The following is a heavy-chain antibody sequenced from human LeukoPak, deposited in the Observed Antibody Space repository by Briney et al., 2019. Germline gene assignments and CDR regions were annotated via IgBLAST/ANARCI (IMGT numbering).Heavy chain of an antibody. Sequence: SETLSLTCTVSGDSINSNNYYWSWIRQHPGKGLEWIGYISYSGNTFYNPSLKSRVAMSLDTSKRQFSLKLSSVTAADTAVYFCAREDSSDYYSRYFDYWGQGTLVTVSP. CDR2: ISYSGNT. J-gene: IGHJ4*02. CDR1: GDSINSNNYY. V-gene: IGHV4-31*03. D-gene: IGHD3-22*01. CDR3: AREDSSDYYSRYFDY.